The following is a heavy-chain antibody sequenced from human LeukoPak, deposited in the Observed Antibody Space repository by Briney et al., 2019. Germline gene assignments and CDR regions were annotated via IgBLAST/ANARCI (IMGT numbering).Heavy chain of an antibody. D-gene: IGHD3-22*01. CDR2: INHSGST. Sequence: PSETLSLTCAVYGGTFSGYYWSWIRQPPGKGLEWIGEINHSGSTNYNPSLKSRVTISLDRSKNQFSLRLSSVTAADTAVYYCARVPLTDHSSGYTDYWGQGTLVTVSS. CDR3: ARVPLTDHSSGYTDY. CDR1: GGTFSGYY. J-gene: IGHJ4*02. V-gene: IGHV4-34*01.